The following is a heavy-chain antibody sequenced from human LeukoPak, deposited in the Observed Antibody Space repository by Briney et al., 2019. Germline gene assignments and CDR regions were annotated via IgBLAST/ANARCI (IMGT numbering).Heavy chain of an antibody. CDR3: ASEGMVRYYYDSSGYSGYFQH. Sequence: SVKVSCKASGGTFSSYAISWVRQAPGQGLEWMGRIIPILGIANYAQKFQGRVTITADKSTSTAYMELSSLRSEDTAVYYCASEGMVRYYYDSSGYSGYFQHWGQGTLVTVSS. D-gene: IGHD3-22*01. V-gene: IGHV1-69*04. CDR2: IIPILGIA. CDR1: GGTFSSYA. J-gene: IGHJ1*01.